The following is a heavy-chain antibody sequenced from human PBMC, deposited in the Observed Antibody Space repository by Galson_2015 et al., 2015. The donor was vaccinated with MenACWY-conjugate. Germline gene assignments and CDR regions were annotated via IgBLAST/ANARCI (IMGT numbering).Heavy chain of an antibody. J-gene: IGHJ5*02. CDR2: IFSNDEK. V-gene: IGHV2-26*01. CDR1: GFSLSNARMG. CDR3: ARILSIRGEYQLLSCWFDP. D-gene: IGHD2-2*01. Sequence: ALVKPTQTLTLTCTVSGFSLSNARMGVSWIRQPPGKALEWLAHIFSNDEKSYSTSLKSRLTISKDTSKSQVVLTMTNMDPVDTATYYCARILSIRGEYQLLSCWFDPWGQGTLVTVSS.